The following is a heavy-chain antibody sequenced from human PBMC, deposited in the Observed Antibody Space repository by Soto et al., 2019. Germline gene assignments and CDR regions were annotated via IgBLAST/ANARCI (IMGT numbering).Heavy chain of an antibody. Sequence: EVQLVESGGGLVKPGGSLRLSCAASGFTFSSYSMNWVRQAPGKGLEWVSSISSSSSYIYYADSVKGRFTISRDNAKNSLYRQMNGVRAEDTAGYYCARDRESSFPRGMDVWGQGNTVTVSS. D-gene: IGHD6-13*01. V-gene: IGHV3-21*01. J-gene: IGHJ6*02. CDR3: ARDRESSFPRGMDV. CDR1: GFTFSSYS. CDR2: ISSSSSYI.